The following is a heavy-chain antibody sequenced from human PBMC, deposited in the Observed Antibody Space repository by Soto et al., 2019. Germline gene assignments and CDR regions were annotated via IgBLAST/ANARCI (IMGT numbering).Heavy chain of an antibody. CDR3: ARRGSGRYSDY. J-gene: IGHJ4*02. V-gene: IGHV3-72*01. Sequence: EVQLVESGGGLVQPGGSLRLSCEVSGFTLSDYSMDWVRQVPGKGLEWVARSTNKVNSYTTEYAASVKGRFTISRDGSQNSLYLQMNSLKTEDTAVYYCARRGSGRYSDYWGQGTLVTVSS. CDR2: STNKVNSYTT. D-gene: IGHD1-26*01. CDR1: GFTLSDYS.